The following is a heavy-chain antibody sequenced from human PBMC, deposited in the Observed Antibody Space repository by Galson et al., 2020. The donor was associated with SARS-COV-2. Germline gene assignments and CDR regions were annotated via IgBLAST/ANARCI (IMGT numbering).Heavy chain of an antibody. V-gene: IGHV3-23*01. Sequence: GESLKLSCAASGFTFSSYAMSWVRQAPGKGLEWVSVISGNGYMTYYADSVKGRFTISRDNSKNTLYLQMNNMRAEDTAVYSCAKTQVATLMSQFYFDYWGQGTLVTVSS. CDR1: GFTFSSYA. J-gene: IGHJ4*02. CDR3: AKTQVATLMSQFYFDY. D-gene: IGHD5-12*01. CDR2: ISGNGYMT.